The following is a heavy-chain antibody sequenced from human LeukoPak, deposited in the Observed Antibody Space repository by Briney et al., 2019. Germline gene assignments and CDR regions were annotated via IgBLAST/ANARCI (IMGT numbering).Heavy chain of an antibody. CDR2: ISGSGGST. CDR3: AKVSCSSTSCNFDY. Sequence: PGASLRLSCAASGFTFSSYAMSWVRQAPGKGLEWVPAISGSGGSTYYADSVKGRFTISRDNSKNTLYLQMNSLRAEDTAVYYCAKVSCSSTSCNFDYWGQGTLVTVSS. CDR1: GFTFSSYA. J-gene: IGHJ4*02. D-gene: IGHD2-2*01. V-gene: IGHV3-23*01.